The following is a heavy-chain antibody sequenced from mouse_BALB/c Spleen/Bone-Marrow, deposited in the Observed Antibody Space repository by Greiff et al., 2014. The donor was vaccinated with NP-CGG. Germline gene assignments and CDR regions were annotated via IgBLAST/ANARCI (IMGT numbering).Heavy chain of an antibody. D-gene: IGHD1-1*01. J-gene: IGHJ4*01. Sequence: QVQLKESGPGLGAPAQSLSITCTVSGVSLTSYGVSWVRQPPGKGLGWLGVIWGDGSINYNSALISRLSIIKDNSKSQVFLKLNSVQTDDTATYYCAKVNRYGYAMDYWGQGTSVTVSS. CDR1: GVSLTSYG. V-gene: IGHV2-3*01. CDR2: IWGDGSI. CDR3: AKVNRYGYAMDY.